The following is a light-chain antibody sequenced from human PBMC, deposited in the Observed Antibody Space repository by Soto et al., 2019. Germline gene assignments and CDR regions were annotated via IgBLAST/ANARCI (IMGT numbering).Light chain of an antibody. Sequence: EIVLTQSPGTMSLSPGERATLSCRASQSVSSIYLAWYQQKPGQAHRLLIYGASSRATGIPDRFSGSGSGTDFTLTLSRLEPEDFEVYYCQQYGSSLPYTFGQGTKLQIK. V-gene: IGKV3-20*01. CDR2: GAS. J-gene: IGKJ2*01. CDR1: QSVSSIY. CDR3: QQYGSSLPYT.